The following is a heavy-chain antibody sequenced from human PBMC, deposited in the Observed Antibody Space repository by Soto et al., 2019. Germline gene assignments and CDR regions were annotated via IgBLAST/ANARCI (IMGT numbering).Heavy chain of an antibody. J-gene: IGHJ4*02. CDR2: IIPIFGTA. CDR3: ARDITRYSGYDFGSLGY. V-gene: IGHV1-69*13. Sequence: SVKVSCKASGGTFSSYAISWVRQAPGRGLEWMGGIIPIFGTANYAQKFQGRVTITADESTSTAYMELSSLRSEDTAVYYCARDITRYSGYDFGSLGYWGQGTLVTVSS. D-gene: IGHD5-12*01. CDR1: GGTFSSYA.